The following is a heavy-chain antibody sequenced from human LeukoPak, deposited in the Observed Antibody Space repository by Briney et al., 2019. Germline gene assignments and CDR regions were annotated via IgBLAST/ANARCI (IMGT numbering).Heavy chain of an antibody. CDR2: ITWNRDNI. CDR1: GFTFDDYA. V-gene: IGHV3-9*01. J-gene: IGHJ6*02. CDR3: AKDLSSAITSALVLDV. Sequence: QPGRSLRLSCAASGFTFDDYAMHWVRQAPGKGLEWVSGITWNRDNIGYGDSVKGRFTISRDNVKNVLYLQVTSLRPEDTALYYCAKDLSSAITSALVLDVWGQGTTVIVSS. D-gene: IGHD3-22*01.